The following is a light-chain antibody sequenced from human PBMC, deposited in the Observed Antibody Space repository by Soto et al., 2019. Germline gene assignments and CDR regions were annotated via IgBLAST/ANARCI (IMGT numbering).Light chain of an antibody. CDR3: QQYNNFPPLT. Sequence: EIVMTQSPATLSVSPGERATLSCRARQSVSSNLAWYHQKPGQAPRLLIYGASTRAPSIPASCSGSGSGTEFSLTISSLQSEDFAAYYCQQYNNFPPLTFGGGTKVEIK. CDR2: GAS. J-gene: IGKJ4*01. V-gene: IGKV3-15*01. CDR1: QSVSSN.